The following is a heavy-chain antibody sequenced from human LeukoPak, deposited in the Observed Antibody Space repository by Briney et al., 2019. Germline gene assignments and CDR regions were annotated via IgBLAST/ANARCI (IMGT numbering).Heavy chain of an antibody. Sequence: SETLSLTCAVSGGSISSGGYSWSWIRQPPGKGLEWIGYIYHSGSTYYNPSLKSRVTISVDRSKNQFSLKLSSVTAADTAVYYCARATTQFDYWGQGTLVTVSS. D-gene: IGHD1-26*01. J-gene: IGHJ4*02. CDR1: GGSISSGGYS. CDR2: IYHSGST. CDR3: ARATTQFDY. V-gene: IGHV4-30-2*01.